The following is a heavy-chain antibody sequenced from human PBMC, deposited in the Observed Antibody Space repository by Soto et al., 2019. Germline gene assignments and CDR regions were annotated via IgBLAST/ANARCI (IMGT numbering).Heavy chain of an antibody. CDR2: ISNSGST. CDR3: ARVPRVRRSYYYYGMDV. Sequence: SETLSLTCTVSGDSINSAGYYWTWIRQDPGQGLEWIGYISNSGSTFYNPSLKSRVNMSVDTSKNHFSLRLTSVTAADTAVYYCARVPRVRRSYYYYGMDVWGQGTTVTVSS. J-gene: IGHJ6*02. D-gene: IGHD4-4*01. V-gene: IGHV4-31*03. CDR1: GDSINSAGYY.